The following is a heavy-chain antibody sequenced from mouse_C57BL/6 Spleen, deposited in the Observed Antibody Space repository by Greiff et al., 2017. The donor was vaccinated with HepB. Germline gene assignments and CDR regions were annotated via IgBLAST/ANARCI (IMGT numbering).Heavy chain of an antibody. D-gene: IGHD2-4*01. J-gene: IGHJ3*01. Sequence: EVKVVESGGGLVKPGGSLKLSCAASGFTFSSYAMSWVRQTPEKRLEWVATISDGGSYTYYPDNVKGRFTISRDNAKNNLYLQMSHLKSEDTAMYYCARERNDYDVGFAYWGQGTLVTVSA. CDR1: GFTFSSYA. CDR2: ISDGGSYT. CDR3: ARERNDYDVGFAY. V-gene: IGHV5-4*01.